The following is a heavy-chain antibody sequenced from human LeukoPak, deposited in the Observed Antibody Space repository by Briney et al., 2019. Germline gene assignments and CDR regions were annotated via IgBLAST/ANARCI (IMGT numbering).Heavy chain of an antibody. CDR1: GFTFSSYW. D-gene: IGHD2-2*01. CDR2: IHSDGSST. V-gene: IGHV3-74*01. CDR3: AKDKSLGAAPYCSSTSCFTLIGRITGTTGPRRFDY. J-gene: IGHJ4*02. Sequence: GGSLRLSCAASGFTFSSYWMHWVRQAPGKGLVWVSRIHSDGSSTNYADSVKGRFTISRDNSKNTLYLQMNSLRAEDTAVYYCAKDKSLGAAPYCSSTSCFTLIGRITGTTGPRRFDYWGQGTLVTVSS.